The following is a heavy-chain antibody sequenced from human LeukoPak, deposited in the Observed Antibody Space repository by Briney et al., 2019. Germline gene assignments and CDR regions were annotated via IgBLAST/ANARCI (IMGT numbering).Heavy chain of an antibody. J-gene: IGHJ4*02. V-gene: IGHV1-2*06. CDR3: ARDPSSGYPGG. D-gene: IGHD3-22*01. CDR2: INPNSGGT. Sequence: ASVKVSCKASGYTFTGYYMHWVRQAPGQGLEWVGRINPNSGGTNYAQKFQGRVTMTRDTSISTAYMELSRLRSDDTAVYYCARDPSSGYPGGWGQGTQVTVSS. CDR1: GYTFTGYY.